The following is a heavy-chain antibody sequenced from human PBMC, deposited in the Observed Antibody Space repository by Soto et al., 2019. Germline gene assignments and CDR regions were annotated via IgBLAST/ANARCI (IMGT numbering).Heavy chain of an antibody. Sequence: QVQLVQSGTEVKKPGSSVKVSCKASGDTFSFYTINWVRQAPGLGLEWVGRINPIVSMSNYAQKFQGRVSMTAHKSTSTAYMELSSLRSDDTAMYFCAAIYGSGHRAFDYWGQRALVIVAS. CDR2: INPIVSMS. CDR3: AAIYGSGHRAFDY. J-gene: IGHJ4*02. V-gene: IGHV1-69*02. D-gene: IGHD3-10*01. CDR1: GDTFSFYT.